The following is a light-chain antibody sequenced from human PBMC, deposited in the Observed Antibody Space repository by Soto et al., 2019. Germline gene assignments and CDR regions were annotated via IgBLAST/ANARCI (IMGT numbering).Light chain of an antibody. J-gene: IGKJ5*01. CDR2: QAS. Sequence: DIQMTQSPSTLSASVGDRVTVTCRASPSISSWLAWYQQKPGKAPKLLIYQASSLESGVPSRFSGSGSGTEFPLTISSLQPDDFATYYCQQYNSYSTFGQGTRLEIK. CDR3: QQYNSYST. V-gene: IGKV1-5*03. CDR1: PSISSW.